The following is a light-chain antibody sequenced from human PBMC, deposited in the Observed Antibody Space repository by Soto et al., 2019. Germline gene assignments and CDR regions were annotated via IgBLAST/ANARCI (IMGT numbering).Light chain of an antibody. V-gene: IGKV3-20*01. J-gene: IGKJ1*01. CDR3: QQYKSNSWT. CDR2: GAS. CDR1: QSVSSSY. Sequence: EVVMTQSPATLSVSPGERATLSCRASQSVSSSYLAWYQQKPGQAPRLLIYGASSRATGIPDRFSGSGSGTDFTLTISSLQPDDFATYYCQQYKSNSWTFGQGTKVDIK.